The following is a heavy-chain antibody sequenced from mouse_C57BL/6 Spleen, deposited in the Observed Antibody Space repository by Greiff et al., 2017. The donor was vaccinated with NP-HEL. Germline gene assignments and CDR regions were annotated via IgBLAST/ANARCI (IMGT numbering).Heavy chain of an antibody. J-gene: IGHJ1*03. Sequence: VQLQQSGPELVKPGDSVKISCKASGYSFTGYFMNWVMQSHGKSLEWIGRINPYNGDTFYNQKFKGKATLTVDKSSSTAHMELRRLTSEDSAVYYCARALHYYGSSYGYFDVWGTGTTVTVAS. CDR1: GYSFTGYF. CDR3: ARALHYYGSSYGYFDV. CDR2: INPYNGDT. D-gene: IGHD1-1*01. V-gene: IGHV1-20*01.